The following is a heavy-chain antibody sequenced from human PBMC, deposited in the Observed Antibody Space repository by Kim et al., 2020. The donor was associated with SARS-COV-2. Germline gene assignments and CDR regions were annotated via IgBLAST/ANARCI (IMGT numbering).Heavy chain of an antibody. J-gene: IGHJ4*02. D-gene: IGHD1-20*01. V-gene: IGHV6-1*01. CDR3: ARAGNWNGLDY. Sequence: NDYAVSVKSRITINPATSKNQFSLQLNSVTPEDTAVYYCARAGNWNGLDYWGQGTLVTVSS. CDR2: N.